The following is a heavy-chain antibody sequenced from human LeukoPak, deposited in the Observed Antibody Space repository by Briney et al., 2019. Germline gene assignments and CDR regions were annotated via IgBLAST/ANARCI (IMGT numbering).Heavy chain of an antibody. J-gene: IGHJ1*01. CDR1: GGSFSGYY. Sequence: PSETLSLTCAVYGGSFSGYYWSWIRQPPGKGLEWIGEINHSGSTNYNPSLKSRVTISVDTSKNQSSLKLSSVTAADTAVYYCARGPWGYYDSSGYYGTKYFQHWGQGTLVTVSS. CDR3: ARGPWGYYDSSGYYGTKYFQH. CDR2: INHSGST. D-gene: IGHD3-22*01. V-gene: IGHV4-34*01.